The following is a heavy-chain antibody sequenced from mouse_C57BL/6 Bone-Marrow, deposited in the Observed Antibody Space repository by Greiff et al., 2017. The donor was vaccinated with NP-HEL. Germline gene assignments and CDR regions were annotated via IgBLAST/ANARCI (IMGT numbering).Heavy chain of an antibody. CDR3: ARSRRDYGSSYRYFDV. D-gene: IGHD1-1*01. J-gene: IGHJ1*03. CDR2: IDPNSGGT. Sequence: QVHVKQSGAELVKPGASVKLSCKASGYTFTSYWMHWVKQRPGRGLEWIGRIDPNSGGTKYNEKFKSKATLTVDKPSSTAYMQLSSRTSEDSAVYYCARSRRDYGSSYRYFDVWGTGTTVTVAS. CDR1: GYTFTSYW. V-gene: IGHV1-72*01.